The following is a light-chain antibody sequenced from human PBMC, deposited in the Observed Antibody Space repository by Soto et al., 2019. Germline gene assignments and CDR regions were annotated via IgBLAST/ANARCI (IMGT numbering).Light chain of an antibody. CDR1: QDISNY. CDR2: DAS. CDR3: QQYDDFPLT. J-gene: IGKJ4*01. Sequence: DIQMTQSPSSLSASVGDRVTITCQASQDISNYLNWYQQKPGKAPKFLIYDASNLETGVPSRFTASGSGTDFTFTISSLQPEDVATYYCQQYDDFPLTFGGGTKVEIK. V-gene: IGKV1-33*01.